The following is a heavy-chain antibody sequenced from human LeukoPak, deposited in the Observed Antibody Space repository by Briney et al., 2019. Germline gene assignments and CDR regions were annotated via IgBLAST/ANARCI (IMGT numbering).Heavy chain of an antibody. V-gene: IGHV3-23*01. J-gene: IGHJ4*02. CDR3: AKVVSSSGGYYFDY. CDR2: ISGSGGST. D-gene: IGHD6-6*01. Sequence: GGSLRLSCAASGFTFSSYAMSWVRQAPGKGLEGVSAISGSGGSTYYADSVKGRFTISRDNSKNTLYLQMNSLRAEDTAVYYCAKVVSSSGGYYFDYWGQGTLVTVSS. CDR1: GFTFSSYA.